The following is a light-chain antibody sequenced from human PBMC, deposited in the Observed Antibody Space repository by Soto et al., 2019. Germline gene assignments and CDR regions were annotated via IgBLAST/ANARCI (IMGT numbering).Light chain of an antibody. CDR1: QTINNW. V-gene: IGKV1-5*01. Sequence: DIQMTQSPPNLSASIGDRITITCRASQTINNWLAWYQQKPGKAPNLLIYHASNLETGVPSRFSGSAFGTEFALTISSLQPDDFATYYCQHYNSYPWTFGQGTKV. CDR2: HAS. J-gene: IGKJ1*01. CDR3: QHYNSYPWT.